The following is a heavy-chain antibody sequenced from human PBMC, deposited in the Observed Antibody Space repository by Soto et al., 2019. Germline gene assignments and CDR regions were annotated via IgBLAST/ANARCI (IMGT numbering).Heavy chain of an antibody. Sequence: PSETLSLTCTVSGGSISGYYGSWIRQPPGMRLEWIGHICYSGSTNYNPALKSRVTISVDTSKSQFSLKLSSVTAADTAVYYCAKDSGYNYGYFRWFDPWGQGTLVTVSS. CDR3: AKDSGYNYGYFRWFDP. D-gene: IGHD5-18*01. V-gene: IGHV4-59*01. CDR1: GGSISGYY. J-gene: IGHJ5*02. CDR2: ICYSGST.